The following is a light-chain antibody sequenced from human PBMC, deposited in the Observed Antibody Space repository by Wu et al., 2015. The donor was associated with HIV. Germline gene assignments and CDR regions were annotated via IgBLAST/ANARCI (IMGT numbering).Light chain of an antibody. CDR1: QGISNF. CDR2: AAS. V-gene: IGKV1-8*01. CDR3: QQYSAGLT. Sequence: AIRITQSPSSLSASTGDRVTITCRASQGISNFLAWYQQKPGKAPKLLIYAASTLQNGVPSRFSGSGSGTDSTLTISCLQSEDFATYYCQQYSAGLTFGGGTKVE. J-gene: IGKJ4*01.